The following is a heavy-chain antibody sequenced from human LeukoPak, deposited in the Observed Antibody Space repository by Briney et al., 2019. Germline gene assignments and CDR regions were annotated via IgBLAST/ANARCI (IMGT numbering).Heavy chain of an antibody. Sequence: PGGSLRLSCAASGLTFRNYGMHWVRQAPGKGLEWVAIISYDGSNKYYADSVRGRLTISKDNSQNTLYLQMNSLRAEDTAVYYCASHRGDYATGYFDYWGQGTLVTVSS. D-gene: IGHD1-1*01. CDR1: GLTFRNYG. CDR2: ISYDGSNK. V-gene: IGHV3-30*03. J-gene: IGHJ4*02. CDR3: ASHRGDYATGYFDY.